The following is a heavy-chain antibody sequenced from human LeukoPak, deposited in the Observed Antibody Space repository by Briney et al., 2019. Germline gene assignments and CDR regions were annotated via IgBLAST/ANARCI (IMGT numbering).Heavy chain of an antibody. CDR2: IKQDGSEK. CDR1: RFTFTNYW. CDR3: ARENYFDY. Sequence: GGSLRLSCAASRFTFTNYWMGWVCQAPGKGLEWVANIKQDGSEKYYVDSVKGRFTISRDNAENSLYLQMNSLRAEDTAVYYCARENYFDYWGQGTLVTVSS. J-gene: IGHJ4*02. V-gene: IGHV3-7*01.